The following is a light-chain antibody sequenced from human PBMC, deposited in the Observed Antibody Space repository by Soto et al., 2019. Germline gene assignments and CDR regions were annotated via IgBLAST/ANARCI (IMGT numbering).Light chain of an antibody. CDR2: EGN. V-gene: IGLV2-23*01. Sequence: QSALTQPASVSGSPGQSITISCTGTSSDVGSYNLVSWYQQHPGKAPKLRISEGNKRPSGISNRFSGSKSGNTASLTISGLQAEDEGDYYCCSFATSGTWVFGGGTKLTVL. CDR1: SSDVGSYNL. CDR3: CSFATSGTWV. J-gene: IGLJ3*02.